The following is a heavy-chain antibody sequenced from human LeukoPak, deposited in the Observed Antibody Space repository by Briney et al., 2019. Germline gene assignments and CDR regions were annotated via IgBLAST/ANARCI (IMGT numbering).Heavy chain of an antibody. V-gene: IGHV3-30*02. Sequence: GGSLRLSCAASGFTFSSYGMHWVRRAPGKGLEWVAVIRNDGTNKYYADSVKGRFTISRDNFKNTVHLQMNSLRAEDTAVYYCAKDHCSRGTCYYYYYMDVWGKGTTVTVSS. CDR2: IRNDGTNK. CDR3: AKDHCSRGTCYYYYYMDV. D-gene: IGHD2-15*01. CDR1: GFTFSSYG. J-gene: IGHJ6*03.